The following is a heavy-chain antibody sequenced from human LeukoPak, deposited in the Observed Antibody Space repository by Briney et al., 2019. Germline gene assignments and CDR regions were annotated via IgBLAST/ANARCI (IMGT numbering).Heavy chain of an antibody. CDR3: ARDHKKMTYDSSGYYQYYYYGMDV. D-gene: IGHD3-22*01. V-gene: IGHV1-18*01. Sequence: GASVKVSCKASGYTFTSYGISWVRQAPGQGLEWMGWISAYNGNTNYAQKLQGRVTMTTDTSTSTAYMELRSLRSDDTAVYYCARDHKKMTYDSSGYYQYYYYGMDVWGQGTTVTVSS. J-gene: IGHJ6*02. CDR2: ISAYNGNT. CDR1: GYTFTSYG.